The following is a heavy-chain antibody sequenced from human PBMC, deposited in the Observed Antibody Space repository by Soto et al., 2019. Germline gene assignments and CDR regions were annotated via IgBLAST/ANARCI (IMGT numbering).Heavy chain of an antibody. D-gene: IGHD6-6*01. V-gene: IGHV1-69*06. J-gene: IGHJ6*02. CDR1: GGTFSSYA. Sequence: QVQLVQSGAEVKKPGSSVKVSCKASGGTFSSYAISWVRQAPGQGLEWMGGIIPIFGTANYAQKFQGRVPIRADKSTGTAYMELSSLVTEDTAVYYCARDVRRFPSSSLRVYYYYGMDVWGQGTTVTVSS. CDR2: IIPIFGTA. CDR3: ARDVRRFPSSSLRVYYYYGMDV.